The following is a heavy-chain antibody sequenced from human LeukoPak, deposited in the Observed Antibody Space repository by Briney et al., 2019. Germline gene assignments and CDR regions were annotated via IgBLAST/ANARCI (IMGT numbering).Heavy chain of an antibody. V-gene: IGHV3-30*02. CDR1: GFTFSSYG. J-gene: IGHJ4*02. Sequence: GGSLRLSCAASGFTFSSYGMHWVRQAPGKGLEWVAFIRYDGSNKYYADSVKGRFTISRDNSKNTLYLQMNSLRAEDTAVYYCARDKGDLGYRYGSKTEFDYWGQGTLVTVSS. CDR2: IRYDGSNK. CDR3: ARDKGDLGYRYGSKTEFDY. D-gene: IGHD5-18*01.